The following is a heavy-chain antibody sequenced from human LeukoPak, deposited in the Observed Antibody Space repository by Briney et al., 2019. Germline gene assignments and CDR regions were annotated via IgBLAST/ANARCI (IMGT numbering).Heavy chain of an antibody. CDR3: ARDRTWDIVVVPGSLYYGMDV. V-gene: IGHV3-66*01. Sequence: GGSLRLSCAASGFTVSSNYMSWVRQAPGKGLEWVSVIYSGGSTYYADSVKGRFTISRDNSKNTLYLQMNSLRAEDTAVYYCARDRTWDIVVVPGSLYYGMDVRGQGTTVTVSS. D-gene: IGHD2-2*01. J-gene: IGHJ6*02. CDR2: IYSGGST. CDR1: GFTVSSNY.